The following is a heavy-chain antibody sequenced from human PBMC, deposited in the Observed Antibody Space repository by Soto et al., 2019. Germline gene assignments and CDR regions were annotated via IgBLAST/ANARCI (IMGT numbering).Heavy chain of an antibody. CDR1: GGSVSSGSYY. Sequence: SETLSLTCTVSGGSVSSGSYYWSWIRQPPGKGLEWIGYIYYGGSTNYNPSLKSRVTISVDTSKNQFSLKLSSVTAADTAVYYCARDRVVVVPAQLWWYFDYWGQGTLVTVSS. V-gene: IGHV4-61*01. CDR2: IYYGGST. D-gene: IGHD2-2*01. CDR3: ARDRVVVVPAQLWWYFDY. J-gene: IGHJ4*02.